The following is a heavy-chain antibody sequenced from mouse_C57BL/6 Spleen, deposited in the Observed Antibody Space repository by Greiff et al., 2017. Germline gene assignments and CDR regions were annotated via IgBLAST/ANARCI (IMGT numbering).Heavy chain of an antibody. CDR2: INPNYGTT. V-gene: IGHV1-39*01. CDR3: ARGPGNRNWYCDV. Sequence: VQLQHSGPELVKPGASVKISCKASGYSFTDYNMNWVKQSNGKSLEWIGVINPNYGTTRYNQKFKGKATLTVYQASSTAYMQLNSLTSEDSAVYYCARGPGNRNWYCDVWGTGTTVTVSS. D-gene: IGHD2-1*01. J-gene: IGHJ1*03. CDR1: GYSFTDYN.